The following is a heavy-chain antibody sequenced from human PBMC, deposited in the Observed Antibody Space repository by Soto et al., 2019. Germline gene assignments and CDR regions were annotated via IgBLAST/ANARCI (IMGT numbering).Heavy chain of an antibody. Sequence: EVQLVESGGGLVQPGRSLRLSCTFSGFTSDDYDYALTWVRQAPGKGLQWLGLIRGSTYGGTTEYAASVKGRFTISRDDSKGIAYLHMNSLKTEDTAVYYCSRDGDFYGLYVWGQGTTVTVSS. CDR2: IRGSTYGGTT. CDR3: SRDGDFYGLYV. V-gene: IGHV3-49*04. D-gene: IGHD3-3*01. J-gene: IGHJ6*02. CDR1: GFTSDDYDYA.